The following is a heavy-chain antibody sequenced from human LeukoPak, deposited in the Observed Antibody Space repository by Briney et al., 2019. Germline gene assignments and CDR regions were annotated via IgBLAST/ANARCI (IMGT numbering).Heavy chain of an antibody. V-gene: IGHV3-30*02. J-gene: IGHJ6*03. D-gene: IGHD4-11*01. Sequence: SCXXSXXXFSSXXXHWVXQAXXXXXXXXXFIRYDGSNKYYAVSVKGRFTISRDNSKNTLYLQMNSLRAEDTAVYYCAKSSVSDYYYYYMDVWGKGTTVTVSS. CDR3: AKSSVSDYYYYYMDV. CDR1: XXXFSSXX. CDR2: IRYDGSNK.